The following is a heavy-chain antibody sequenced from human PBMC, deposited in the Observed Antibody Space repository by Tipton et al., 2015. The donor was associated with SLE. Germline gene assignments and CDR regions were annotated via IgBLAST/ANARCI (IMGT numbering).Heavy chain of an antibody. V-gene: IGHV4-59*08. CDR2: ISYTGST. Sequence: TVSLTCTVSGGSISSYYWSWIRQPPGKGLEWIGYISYTGSTNCNPSLKSRVTKSVDTSKNQFSLKLSSVTAADTAVYYCARVMGALIDYWGQGTLVTVSS. CDR3: ARVMGALIDY. J-gene: IGHJ4*02. D-gene: IGHD1-26*01. CDR1: GGSISSYY.